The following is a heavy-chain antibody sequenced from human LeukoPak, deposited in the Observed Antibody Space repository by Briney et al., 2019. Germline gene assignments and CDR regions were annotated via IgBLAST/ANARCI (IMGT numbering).Heavy chain of an antibody. CDR1: GFTFSSYW. Sequence: PGGSLRLSCAASGFTFSSYWMHWVRQAPGKGLVWVSRINSDGSSTCYADSVKGRFTISRDNAKNTLYLQMNSLRAEDTAVYYFARGTYYYYSSAYYSEYFQHWGQGTLVTVSS. J-gene: IGHJ1*01. D-gene: IGHD3-22*01. CDR3: ARGTYYYYSSAYYSEYFQH. V-gene: IGHV3-74*01. CDR2: INSDGSST.